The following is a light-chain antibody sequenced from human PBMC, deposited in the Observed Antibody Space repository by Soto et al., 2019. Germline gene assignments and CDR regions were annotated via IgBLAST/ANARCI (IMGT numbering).Light chain of an antibody. Sequence: DYQVTQSPSTLSASVGDGVTITCRASQNIYTWLAWYQQKPGIAPKLLIHKASTLESGVPSRFSGSGFGTEFTLTISGLQPEDSATYYCQQYERYSTFGQGTKVEIK. J-gene: IGKJ1*01. CDR3: QQYERYST. CDR1: QNIYTW. CDR2: KAS. V-gene: IGKV1-5*03.